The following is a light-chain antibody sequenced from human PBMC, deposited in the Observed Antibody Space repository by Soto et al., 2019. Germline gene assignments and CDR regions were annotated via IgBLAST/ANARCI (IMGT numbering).Light chain of an antibody. CDR2: DDS. V-gene: IGLV3-21*02. Sequence: SYELTQSPSVSVAPGQTARITCGGNNIVGKSVHWYQQKPGQAPVLVVYDDSDRPSGIPERFSGSNSGNTATLTISRVEAGDEADYYCQVWDYRSDHVFGTGTKVTVL. CDR1: NIVGKS. CDR3: QVWDYRSDHV. J-gene: IGLJ1*01.